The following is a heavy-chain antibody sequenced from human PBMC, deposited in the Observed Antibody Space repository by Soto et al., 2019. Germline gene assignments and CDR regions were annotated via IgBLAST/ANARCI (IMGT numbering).Heavy chain of an antibody. CDR2: INHSGST. V-gene: IGHV4-34*01. CDR3: ARGHLKYYDFWSGYSTLYYYYGMDV. D-gene: IGHD3-3*01. CDR1: GGSFSGYY. J-gene: IGHJ6*02. Sequence: SETLSLTCAVYGGSFSGYYWSWIRQPPGKGLEWIGEINHSGSTNYNPSLKSRVTISVDTSKNQFSLKLSSATAADTAVYYCARGHLKYYDFWSGYSTLYYYYGMDVWGQGTTVTVSS.